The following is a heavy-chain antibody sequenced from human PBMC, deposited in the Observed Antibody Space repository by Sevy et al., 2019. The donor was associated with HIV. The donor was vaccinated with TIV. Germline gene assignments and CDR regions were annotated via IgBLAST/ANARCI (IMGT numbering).Heavy chain of an antibody. CDR2: IFPGNSDT. D-gene: IGHD6-13*01. CDR3: ARGPLVNPDEWFDL. Sequence: GESLKISCQTSGYNFVAYWIGWVRQMPGKGLEWVGIIFPGNSDTRYGPSFRGQVTISADRSISAVYLQWTSLQASDTAIYYCARGPLVNPDEWFDLWGRGTQVTVSS. V-gene: IGHV5-51*01. J-gene: IGHJ5*01. CDR1: GYNFVAYW.